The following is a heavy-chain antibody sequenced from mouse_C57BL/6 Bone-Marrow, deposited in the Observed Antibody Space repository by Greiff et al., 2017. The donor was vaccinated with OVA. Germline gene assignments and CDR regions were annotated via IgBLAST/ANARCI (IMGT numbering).Heavy chain of an antibody. CDR1: GYTFTDYT. Sequence: VQLQQSGAELVKPGASVKISCKASGYTFTDYTIHWVKQRPEQGLEWIGYIYPRDGSTKYNEKFKGKATLTADKSSSTAYMPLSSLTSEDSAIYYCARRDYYGSRSLDDWGQGTTLTVSS. D-gene: IGHD1-1*01. V-gene: IGHV1-78*01. CDR3: ARRDYYGSRSLDD. CDR2: IYPRDGST. J-gene: IGHJ2*01.